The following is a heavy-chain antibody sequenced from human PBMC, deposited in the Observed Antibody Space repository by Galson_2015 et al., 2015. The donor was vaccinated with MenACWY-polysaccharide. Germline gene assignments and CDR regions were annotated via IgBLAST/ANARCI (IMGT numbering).Heavy chain of an antibody. CDR2: INSDASST. Sequence: SLRLSCAASGLTFSKNWIHWVRQAPGKGLVWVSRINSDASSTAYAGSVKGRFTISRDNAKNTLYLQMNSLRVEDTAVYYCVGPLSRGGTGAYGMDAWGQGTTVTVSS. CDR1: GLTFSKNW. D-gene: IGHD3-10*01. J-gene: IGHJ6*02. CDR3: VGPLSRGGTGAYGMDA. V-gene: IGHV3-74*01.